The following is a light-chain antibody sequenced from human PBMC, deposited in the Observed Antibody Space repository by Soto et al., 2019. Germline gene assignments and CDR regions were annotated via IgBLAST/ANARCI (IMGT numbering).Light chain of an antibody. V-gene: IGKV3-11*01. J-gene: IGKJ4*02. CDR1: LSVRSY. CDR2: DAS. Sequence: EVVLTQSTATLSLAPGERATLSCRARLSVRSYLAWYQQKPRQAPRLLIYDASNRATGIPTRVNDSGCGTGFTVTTSSLEAEDFAGYGGQRRDIAHTFGEG. CDR3: QRRDIAHT.